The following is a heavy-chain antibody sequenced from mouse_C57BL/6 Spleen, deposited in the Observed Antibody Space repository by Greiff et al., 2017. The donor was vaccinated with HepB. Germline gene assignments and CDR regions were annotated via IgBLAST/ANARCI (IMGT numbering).Heavy chain of an antibody. J-gene: IGHJ2*01. CDR2: IDPSDSYT. CDR3: ARTQATRVDY. V-gene: IGHV1-50*01. CDR1: GYTFTSYW. Sequence: VQLQQPGAELVKPGASVKLSCKASGYTFTSYWMQWVKQRPGQGLEWIGEIDPSDSYTNYNQKFKGKATLTVDTSSSTAYMQLSSLTSEDSAVYYCARTQATRVDYWGQGTTLTVSS. D-gene: IGHD3-2*02.